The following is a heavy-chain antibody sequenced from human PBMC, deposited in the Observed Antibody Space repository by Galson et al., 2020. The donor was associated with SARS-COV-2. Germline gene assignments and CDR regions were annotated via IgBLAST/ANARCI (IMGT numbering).Heavy chain of an antibody. CDR3: AKDRHRFFEWLLPRGMDV. Sequence: TGGSLRLSCAASGSTFDDYAMHWVPQAQGKGLEWVSGISWNRGSIAYAASVTGRFTISRDNAKNSLYLQMNSLRAEDTALYYCAKDRHRFFEWLLPRGMDVWGQGTTVTVAS. D-gene: IGHD3-3*01. J-gene: IGHJ6*02. CDR2: ISWNRGSI. CDR1: GSTFDDYA. V-gene: IGHV3-9*01.